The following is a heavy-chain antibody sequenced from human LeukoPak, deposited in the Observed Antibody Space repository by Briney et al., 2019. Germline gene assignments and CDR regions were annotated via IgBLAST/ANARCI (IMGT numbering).Heavy chain of an antibody. D-gene: IGHD4-17*01. CDR1: GNTFIGCY. CDR3: AKDYGDYADNWFDP. Sequence: ASVKVSCKASGNTFIGCYIHWVRQAPGQGLEWVGWINPNSGVTDYAQKFQGRVTMTGDMSISTAYMELSRLRSDDTAVYYCAKDYGDYADNWFDPWGQGTLVTVSS. CDR2: INPNSGVT. J-gene: IGHJ5*02. V-gene: IGHV1-2*02.